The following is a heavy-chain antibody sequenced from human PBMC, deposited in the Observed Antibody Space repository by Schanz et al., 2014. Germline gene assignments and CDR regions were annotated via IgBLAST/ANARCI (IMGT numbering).Heavy chain of an antibody. CDR1: RYTFNTYG. D-gene: IGHD3-16*01. V-gene: IGHV1-18*01. J-gene: IGHJ2*01. Sequence: QVQLVQSGAEVKKPGASVKVSCEASRYTFNTYGLSWVRQAPGQGLEWLGWIRPDNGHTTYSQKVRDRVIFTTDTSASTAYMELRSLRSDDTAHYYCVRVPSRDVSFDLWGRGTLVTVSS. CDR2: IRPDNGHT. CDR3: VRVPSRDVSFDL.